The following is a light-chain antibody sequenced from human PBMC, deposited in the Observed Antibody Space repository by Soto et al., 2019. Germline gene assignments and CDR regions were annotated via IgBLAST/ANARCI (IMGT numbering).Light chain of an antibody. J-gene: IGLJ2*01. CDR3: SSYTSSTSGIL. Sequence: QSALTQPASVSGSPGQSIAISCTGSSSDVGGYNYVSWYQQHPGKAPTLMIYDVTNRPSGVSNRFSGSKSGNTASLTISGLQAEDEADYYCSSYTSSTSGILFGGRTKLTVL. V-gene: IGLV2-14*03. CDR1: SSDVGGYNY. CDR2: DVT.